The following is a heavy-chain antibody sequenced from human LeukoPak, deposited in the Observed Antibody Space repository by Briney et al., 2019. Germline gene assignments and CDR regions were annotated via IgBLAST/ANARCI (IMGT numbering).Heavy chain of an antibody. CDR2: IYYSGST. Sequence: SETLSLTCTVSGGSISSGDYYWSWIRQPPGKGLEWIGYIYYSGSTYYNPSLKSRVTISVDTSKNQFSLKLSSVTAADTAVYYCARELVDCSSTSCPRYYYCYMDVWGKGTTVTVSS. J-gene: IGHJ6*03. CDR3: ARELVDCSSTSCPRYYYCYMDV. D-gene: IGHD2-2*01. CDR1: GGSISSGDYY. V-gene: IGHV4-30-4*08.